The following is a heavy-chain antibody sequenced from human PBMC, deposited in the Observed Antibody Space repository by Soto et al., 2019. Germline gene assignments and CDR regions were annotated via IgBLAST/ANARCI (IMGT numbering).Heavy chain of an antibody. Sequence: QVQLVESGGGVVQPGRSLRLSCAASGFTFSSYGMHWVRQAPGKGLEWVAVIWYDGSNKYYADSVKGRFTISRDNSKNTLYLQMNSLRADDTAVYYCARDNTIGGRFFDYWGQGTLVTASS. J-gene: IGHJ4*02. CDR3: ARDNTIGGRFFDY. CDR2: IWYDGSNK. D-gene: IGHD3-9*01. V-gene: IGHV3-33*01. CDR1: GFTFSSYG.